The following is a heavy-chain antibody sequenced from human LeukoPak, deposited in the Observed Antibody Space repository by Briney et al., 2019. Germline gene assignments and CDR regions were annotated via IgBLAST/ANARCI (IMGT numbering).Heavy chain of an antibody. Sequence: GGSLRLSCAASGFTFSSYSMNWVRQAPGKGLGWVSSISSSSSYIYYADSVKGRFTISRDNAKNSLYLQMNSLRAEDTAVYYCARDLRTDGMDVWGKGTTVTVSS. V-gene: IGHV3-21*01. CDR1: GFTFSSYS. CDR3: ARDLRTDGMDV. J-gene: IGHJ6*04. CDR2: ISSSSSYI.